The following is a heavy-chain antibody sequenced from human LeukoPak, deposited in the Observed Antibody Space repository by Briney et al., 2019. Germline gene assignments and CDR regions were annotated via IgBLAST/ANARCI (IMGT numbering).Heavy chain of an antibody. CDR3: ATLRGFGPLPSSYYYYYDMDV. J-gene: IGHJ6*02. CDR1: GYTFTSYD. D-gene: IGHD3-10*01. Sequence: GASVKVSFKASGYTFTSYDINWVRQATGQGFEWMGWMNPNSGNTGYAQKFQGRVTMTRNTSISTAYMELSSLRSEDTAVYYCATLRGFGPLPSSYYYYYDMDVWGQGTTVTVSS. V-gene: IGHV1-8*01. CDR2: MNPNSGNT.